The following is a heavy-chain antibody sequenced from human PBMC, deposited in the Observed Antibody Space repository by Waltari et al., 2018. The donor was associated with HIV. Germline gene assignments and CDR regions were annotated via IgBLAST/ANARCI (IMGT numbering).Heavy chain of an antibody. D-gene: IGHD1-26*01. CDR3: ATWEGRGQPSSYINY. V-gene: IGHV1-8*01. Sequence: QEQKVQFGAEVKKPGTSGKDSFMTLGYTVLIYDINWVRQATGQVPEWMGWMNPNSGNTGYAQKFQGRVFMTRNTSIRTVYMELIGLRSEDTAVYYCATWEGRGQPSSYINYLGQGTLVTVSS. CDR1: GYTVLIYD. CDR2: MNPNSGNT. J-gene: IGHJ4*02.